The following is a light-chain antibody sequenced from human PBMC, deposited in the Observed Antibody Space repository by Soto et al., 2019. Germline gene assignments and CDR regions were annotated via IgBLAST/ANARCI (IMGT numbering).Light chain of an antibody. Sequence: EIVLTQSPATLSLSPGERATLSCRASQSVSNFLAWYQQKPGQAPRLLISDASNRATGIPGRFSGSGSGTDFSITISSLEPEDFAVYYCQQRSNWPWTFGQGTKVEIK. J-gene: IGKJ1*01. V-gene: IGKV3-11*01. CDR1: QSVSNF. CDR3: QQRSNWPWT. CDR2: DAS.